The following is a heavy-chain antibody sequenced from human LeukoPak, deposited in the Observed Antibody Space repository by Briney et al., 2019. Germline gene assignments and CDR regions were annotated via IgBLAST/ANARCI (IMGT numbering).Heavy chain of an antibody. CDR2: ISYEGSKK. Sequence: GGSLRLSCVASGFNFNNFGIHWVRQAPGKGLEWVAVISYEGSKKDYADSVKGRFTISRDNSKNTVYLQMNNLRAEDTAVYYCAKGSTYSGSLVDYWGQGTLVTVSS. CDR3: AKGSTYSGSLVDY. J-gene: IGHJ4*02. V-gene: IGHV3-30*18. CDR1: GFNFNNFG. D-gene: IGHD1-26*01.